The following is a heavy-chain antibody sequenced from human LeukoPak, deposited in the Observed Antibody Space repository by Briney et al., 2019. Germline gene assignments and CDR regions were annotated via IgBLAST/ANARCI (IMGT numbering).Heavy chain of an antibody. Sequence: ASVKVSCKASGGTFSSYAISWVRQAPGQGLEWMGGIIPIFGTANYAQKFQGRVTITADESTSTAYMELSSLRSEDTAVYYCATVSRGVGTSWGWPDAFDIWGQGTMVTVSS. CDR1: GGTFSSYA. CDR3: ATVSRGVGTSWGWPDAFDI. CDR2: IIPIFGTA. V-gene: IGHV1-69*13. D-gene: IGHD2-2*01. J-gene: IGHJ3*02.